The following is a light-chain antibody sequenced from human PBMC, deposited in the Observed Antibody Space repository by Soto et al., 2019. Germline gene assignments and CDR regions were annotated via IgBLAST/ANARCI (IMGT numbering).Light chain of an antibody. CDR1: SSDIGHYDY. J-gene: IGLJ1*01. CDR2: HVT. CDR3: CSLTTSHTYG. V-gene: IGLV2-14*03. Sequence: QSVLTQPASVSGSPGQSITISCPRTSSDIGHYDYVSWYQQHPGKAPKLMIYHVTYRPSGVSNRYSGSKSGNSASLTISGLQADDEADYYCCSLTTSHTYGFGSGTKVTVL.